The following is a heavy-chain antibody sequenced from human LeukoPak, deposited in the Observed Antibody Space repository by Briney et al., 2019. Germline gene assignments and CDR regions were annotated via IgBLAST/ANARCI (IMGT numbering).Heavy chain of an antibody. V-gene: IGHV2-5*02. J-gene: IGHJ4*02. CDR2: IYWDDDR. CDR1: GFSLSSYGVG. CDR3: AHRQLLETFARGASFDY. Sequence: ESGPTLVNPTQTLTLTCTFSGFSLSSYGVGVGWIRQPPGKALEWLALIYWDDDRHYSPSLKSRLAITKDTSKNQVVLTMTNMDPVDTATYYCAHRQLLETFARGASFDYWGQGTLVAVSS. D-gene: IGHD3-10*01.